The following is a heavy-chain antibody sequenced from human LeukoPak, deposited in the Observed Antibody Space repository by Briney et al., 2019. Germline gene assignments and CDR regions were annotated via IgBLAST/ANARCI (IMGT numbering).Heavy chain of an antibody. J-gene: IGHJ4*02. V-gene: IGHV3-66*01. CDR1: GFTVSVNY. CDR2: LYSSGSI. CDR3: AAKGNGYSGSYVFAH. D-gene: IGHD1-26*01. Sequence: GGSLRLSCAASGFTVSVNYMSWVRQAPGKGLEWVSVLYSSGSINYADSVKGRFTISRDNSENTLSLQMNSLRVEDTAVYYCAAKGNGYSGSYVFAHWGQGTLVTVSS.